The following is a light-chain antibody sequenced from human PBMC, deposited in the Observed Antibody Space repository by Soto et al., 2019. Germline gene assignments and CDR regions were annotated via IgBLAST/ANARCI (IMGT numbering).Light chain of an antibody. V-gene: IGLV1-47*01. J-gene: IGLJ7*01. CDR2: RND. CDR1: SSNIGSNY. Sequence: QSVLTQPPSASGTPGQRVTISCSGSSSNIGSNYVYWYQQIPGTAPKLLIYRNDQRPSGVPDRPSGSKSGTSASLAISGLRSEDEADYYCASWDDTLSGPVFGGGTQLTVL. CDR3: ASWDDTLSGPV.